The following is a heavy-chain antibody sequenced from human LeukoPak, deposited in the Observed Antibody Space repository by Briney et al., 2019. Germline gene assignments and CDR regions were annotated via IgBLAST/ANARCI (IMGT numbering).Heavy chain of an antibody. Sequence: GGSLRLACAVSGLNFRSFWMSWVRQAPGKGLEWVANIKQDETEKFYVDSVKGRFTISRDNAKNSLYLQMNSLRVEDSAVYYCARGFYFSMTELYYLDLWGRGTLVTVSS. J-gene: IGHJ2*01. CDR1: GLNFRSFW. V-gene: IGHV3-7*04. D-gene: IGHD2-15*01. CDR2: IKQDETEK. CDR3: ARGFYFSMTELYYLDL.